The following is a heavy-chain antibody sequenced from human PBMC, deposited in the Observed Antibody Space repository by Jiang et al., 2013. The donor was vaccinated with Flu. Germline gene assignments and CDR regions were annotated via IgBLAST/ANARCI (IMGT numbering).Heavy chain of an antibody. D-gene: IGHD5-24*01. J-gene: IGHJ4*02. V-gene: IGHV6-1*01. CDR2: TYYRSKWYH. Sequence: SQTLSLTCAISGDSVSSNSAAWNWIRQSPSRGLERLGRTYYRSKWYHDYAVSVKSRITINPDTSKNQFSLQLNSVTPEDTAVYYCARMIRDGSNMGDYQDYWGQGTLVTVSS. CDR3: ARMIRDGSNMGDYQDY. CDR1: GDSVSSNSAA.